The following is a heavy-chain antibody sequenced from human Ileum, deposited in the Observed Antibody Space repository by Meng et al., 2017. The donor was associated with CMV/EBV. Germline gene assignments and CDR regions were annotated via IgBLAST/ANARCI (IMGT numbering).Heavy chain of an antibody. J-gene: IGHJ4*02. CDR1: GFRFSIYG. CDR2: IWYDGNRN. Sequence: SGFRFSIYGMHLVRQSPGKGLEWVAVIWYDGNRNSYADSVKGRFSISRDDSKNTVYLQMDSLRAEDTAVYYCARDNDGTSHYSQFDYWGQGTLVTVSS. CDR3: ARDNDGTSHYSQFDY. D-gene: IGHD3-22*01. V-gene: IGHV3-33*01.